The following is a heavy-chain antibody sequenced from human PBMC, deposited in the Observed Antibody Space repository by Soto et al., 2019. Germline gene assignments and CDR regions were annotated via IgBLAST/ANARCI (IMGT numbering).Heavy chain of an antibody. D-gene: IGHD6-13*01. CDR2: IYWNDDK. V-gene: IGHV2-5*01. CDR3: THRPTASTWYSFAD. Sequence: QITLKESGPPLVKPTQTLTLTCTFSGFSLSTHDVGVGWVRQPPGKALEWLALIYWNDDKRYSPSLKSRLTITKDTFRNQVVLTLTNVYPVDTATYYCTHRPTASTWYSFADWGRGALVTVSS. J-gene: IGHJ4*02. CDR1: GFSLSTHDVG.